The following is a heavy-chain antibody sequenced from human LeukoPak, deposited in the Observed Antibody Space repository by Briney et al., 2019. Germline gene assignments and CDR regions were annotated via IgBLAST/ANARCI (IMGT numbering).Heavy chain of an antibody. J-gene: IGHJ4*02. CDR2: INPGADSR. D-gene: IGHD6-13*01. V-gene: IGHV1-46*01. CDR1: GYAFTSYY. CDR3: ARGGMVAAPGAPPDY. Sequence: ASVKVSCKASGYAFTSYYMHWVRQAPGQGLEWMGIINPGADSRGYAQKFQGRVTMTRDTSTSTVYMELNSLRSEDTAVYSCARGGMVAAPGAPPDYWGQGTLVTVSS.